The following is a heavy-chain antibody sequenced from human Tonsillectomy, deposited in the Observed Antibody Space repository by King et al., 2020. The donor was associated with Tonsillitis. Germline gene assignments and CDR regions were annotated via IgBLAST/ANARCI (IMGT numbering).Heavy chain of an antibody. CDR2: ISYDGSNK. CDR1: GFTFSSYG. V-gene: IGHV3-30*18. CDR3: AKLVGATTTFDY. J-gene: IGHJ4*02. Sequence: VQLVESGGGVVQPGRSLRLSCAASGFTFSSYGMHWVRQAPGKGLEWVAVISYDGSNKYYADSVKGRFTNSRDNSKNTLYLQMNSLRAEDTAVYYCAKLVGATTTFDYWGQGTLVTVSS. D-gene: IGHD1-26*01.